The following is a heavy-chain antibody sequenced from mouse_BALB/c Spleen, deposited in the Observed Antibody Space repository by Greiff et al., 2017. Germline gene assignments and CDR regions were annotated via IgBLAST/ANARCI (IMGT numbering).Heavy chain of an antibody. Sequence: EVKLVESGGGLVQPGGSRKLSCAASGFTFSSFGMHWVRQAPEKGLEWVAYISSGSSTIYYADTVKGRFTISRDNPKNTLFLQMTSLRSEDTAMYYCARGRYDRTAWFAYWGQGTLVTVSA. CDR1: GFTFSSFG. J-gene: IGHJ3*01. V-gene: IGHV5-17*02. CDR3: ARGRYDRTAWFAY. CDR2: ISSGSSTI. D-gene: IGHD2-14*01.